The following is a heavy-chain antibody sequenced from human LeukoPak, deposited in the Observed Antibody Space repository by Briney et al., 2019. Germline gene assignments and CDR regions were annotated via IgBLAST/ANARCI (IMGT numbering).Heavy chain of an antibody. Sequence: GASVKVSCKASGYTFTGYYMHWVRQAPGQGLEWMGWINPNSGGTNYAQKFQGRVTMTRDTSISTAYMELSRLRSDDTAVYYCARDGVYCSGGSCNHYYYYYMDAWGKGTTVTVSS. CDR2: INPNSGGT. V-gene: IGHV1-2*02. D-gene: IGHD2-15*01. CDR1: GYTFTGYY. J-gene: IGHJ6*03. CDR3: ARDGVYCSGGSCNHYYYYYMDA.